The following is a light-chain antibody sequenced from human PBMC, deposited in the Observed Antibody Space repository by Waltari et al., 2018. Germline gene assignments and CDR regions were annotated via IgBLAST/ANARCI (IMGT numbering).Light chain of an antibody. CDR2: GGS. V-gene: IGKV3-15*01. J-gene: IGKJ4*01. CDR3: QQYNNWPLT. Sequence: EIVMTQSPATLSVSPGERATLSRRASQSVSSNLAWYQQKPGQAPRLLIYGGSTRTTGIPTRFSGSGSGTDFTLTISSLQSEDFAVYYCQQYNNWPLTFGGGTKVEIK. CDR1: QSVSSN.